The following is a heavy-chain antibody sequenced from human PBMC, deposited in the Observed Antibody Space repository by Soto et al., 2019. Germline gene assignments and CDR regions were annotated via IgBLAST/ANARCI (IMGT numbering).Heavy chain of an antibody. V-gene: IGHV1-69*01. CDR3: ARDATVGNVWYYYGMDV. Sequence: QVQLVQSGAEVKKPGSSVKVSCKASGGTFSSYAISWVRQAPGQGLEWMGGIIPIFGTANYAQKFQGRVTITADESTSTAYMELSSLRSEDTAVYYCARDATVGNVWYYYGMDVWGQGTTVTVSS. D-gene: IGHD3-16*01. CDR1: GGTFSSYA. CDR2: IIPIFGTA. J-gene: IGHJ6*02.